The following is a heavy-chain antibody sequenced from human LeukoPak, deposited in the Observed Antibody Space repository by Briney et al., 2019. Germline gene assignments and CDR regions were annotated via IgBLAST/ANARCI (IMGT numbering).Heavy chain of an antibody. CDR1: GFTFSNFS. V-gene: IGHV3-30*04. CDR3: AKDSGWIQFIE. D-gene: IGHD5-24*01. Sequence: GRSLRLSCAATGFTFSNFSMHWVRQAPGKGLEWVAFVSYDGSYKYYADSVKGRFIIYRDNSKTTMYLQMNSLRAEDTGVYYCAKDSGWIQFIEWGQGTSVTVSS. CDR2: VSYDGSYK. J-gene: IGHJ4*02.